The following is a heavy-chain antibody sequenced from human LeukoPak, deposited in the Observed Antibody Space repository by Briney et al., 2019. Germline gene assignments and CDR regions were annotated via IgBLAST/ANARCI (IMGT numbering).Heavy chain of an antibody. D-gene: IGHD3-3*01. CDR1: GLVFGKYA. CDR2: ISDDSSFT. V-gene: IGHV3-23*01. CDR3: ARERLTIFGVASDAFDI. J-gene: IGHJ3*02. Sequence: VRLGGSLRLSCAASGLVFGKYAMAWVREAPGKGLECVSIISDDSSFTYYLDSVKGRFTISRDNSKNTLYLQMNSLRAEDTAVYYCARERLTIFGVASDAFDIWGQGTMVTVSS.